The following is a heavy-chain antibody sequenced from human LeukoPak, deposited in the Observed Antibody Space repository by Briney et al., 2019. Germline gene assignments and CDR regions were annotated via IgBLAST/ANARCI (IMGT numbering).Heavy chain of an antibody. V-gene: IGHV3-7*04. CDR1: GFTFSTYW. Sequence: PGGSLRLSCAASGFTFSTYWMSWVRQAPGKGLEWVANMKGDGSDKNYVDSVKGRFTIYGDNAKNSMCLQMNRLRDDDSAVYYCARDEGSGWFVYWGQGILVIVSS. CDR2: MKGDGSDK. J-gene: IGHJ4*02. CDR3: ARDEGSGWFVY. D-gene: IGHD6-19*01.